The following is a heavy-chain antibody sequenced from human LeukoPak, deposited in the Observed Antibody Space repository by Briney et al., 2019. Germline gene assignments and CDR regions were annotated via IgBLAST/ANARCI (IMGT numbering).Heavy chain of an antibody. V-gene: IGHV4-59*01. D-gene: IGHD3-3*01. CDR3: ARAPPYDFWSGYNWFDP. CDR1: GGSISSYY. J-gene: IGHJ5*02. CDR2: IYYSGST. Sequence: SETLSLTCTVSGGSISSYYWSWIRQPPGKGLEWIGYIYYSGSTNYNPSLKSRVTISVDTSKNQFSLKLSSVTAADTAVYYCARAPPYDFWSGYNWFDPWGQGTLVTVSS.